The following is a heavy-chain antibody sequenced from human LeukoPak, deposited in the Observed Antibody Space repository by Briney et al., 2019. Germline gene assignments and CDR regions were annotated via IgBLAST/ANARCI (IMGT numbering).Heavy chain of an antibody. CDR2: INPNSGGT. CDR1: GGTFSSYA. CDR3: ARANVVVPAAQEPDNWFDP. Sequence: ASVKVSCKASGGTFSSYAISWVRQAPGQGREWMGWINPNSGGTNYAQKFQGRVTMTRDTSISTAYMELSRLRSDDTAVYYCARANVVVPAAQEPDNWFDPWGQGTLVTVSS. D-gene: IGHD2-2*01. V-gene: IGHV1-2*02. J-gene: IGHJ5*02.